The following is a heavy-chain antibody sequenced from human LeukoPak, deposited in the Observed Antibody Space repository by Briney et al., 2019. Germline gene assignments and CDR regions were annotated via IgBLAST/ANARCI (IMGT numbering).Heavy chain of an antibody. V-gene: IGHV3-7*03. CDR3: ARAKPKNMVRGLIMRRESRYSFDY. D-gene: IGHD3-10*01. CDR2: IKQDGSEK. CDR1: GFTFSSYW. Sequence: PGGSLRLSCAASGFTFSSYWMTWVRQAPGKGREWVANIKQDGSEKYYVDSVKGRFTISRDNAKNSLYLQVNSLRAEDTAVYYCARAKPKNMVRGLIMRRESRYSFDYWGQGTLVTVSS. J-gene: IGHJ4*02.